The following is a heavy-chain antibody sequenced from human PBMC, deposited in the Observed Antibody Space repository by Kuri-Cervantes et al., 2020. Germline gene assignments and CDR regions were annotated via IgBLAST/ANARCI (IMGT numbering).Heavy chain of an antibody. J-gene: IGHJ5*02. D-gene: IGHD3-10*01. CDR3: ARGYNLWFGEHWFDP. CDR2: IYHSGST. Sequence: SETLSLTCAVSGGSISSGGYSWSWIRQPPGKGLEWIGYIYHSGSTYYNPSLKSRVTISVDTSKNQFSLKLSSVTAADTAVYYCARGYNLWFGEHWFDPWGQGTLVTVSS. V-gene: IGHV4-30-2*01. CDR1: GGSISSGGYS.